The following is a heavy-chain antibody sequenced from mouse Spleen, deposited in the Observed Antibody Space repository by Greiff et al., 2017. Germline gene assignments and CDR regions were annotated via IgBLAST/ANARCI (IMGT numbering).Heavy chain of an antibody. CDR1: GYSITSGYY. J-gene: IGHJ2*01. CDR3: ARSTVVEDYFDY. V-gene: IGHV3-6*01. Sequence: DVKLQESGPGLVKPSQSLSLTCSVTGYSITSGYYWNWIRQFPGNKLEWMGYISYDGSNNYNPSLKNRISITRDTSKNQFFLKLNSVTTEDTATYYCARSTVVEDYFDYWGQGTTLTVSS. CDR2: ISYDGSN. D-gene: IGHD1-1*01.